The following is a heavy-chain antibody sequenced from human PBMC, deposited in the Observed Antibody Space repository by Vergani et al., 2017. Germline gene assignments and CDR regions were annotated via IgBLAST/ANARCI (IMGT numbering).Heavy chain of an antibody. CDR1: GFTFSDHF. D-gene: IGHD2-21*01. J-gene: IGHJ4*02. Sequence: VQLVESGGGVVQPGTSLRLSCAASGFTFSDHFMDWVRQAPGKGLEWVGRIRNKINRYTTEYAASVKGRFTVSRDDSWGSLYLQMTSLKTEDTAVYYCVRVSIEGDYTLDYWGQGTLVTVSS. CDR2: IRNKINRYTT. CDR3: VRVSIEGDYTLDY. V-gene: IGHV3-72*01.